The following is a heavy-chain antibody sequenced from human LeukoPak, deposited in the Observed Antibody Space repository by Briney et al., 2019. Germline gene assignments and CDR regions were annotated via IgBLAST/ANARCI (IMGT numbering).Heavy chain of an antibody. CDR1: GFTFSSYW. CDR3: ARGSSAGASLRHDY. CDR2: IKQDGSEE. Sequence: PGGSLRLSCAASGFTFSSYWMSWVRQAPGKGLEWVANIKQDGSEENFVDSVKGRFTISRDNAKKSLYLQMNSLRAEDTAVYYCARGSSAGASLRHDYWGQGTPVTVSS. J-gene: IGHJ4*02. V-gene: IGHV3-7*01. D-gene: IGHD1-26*01.